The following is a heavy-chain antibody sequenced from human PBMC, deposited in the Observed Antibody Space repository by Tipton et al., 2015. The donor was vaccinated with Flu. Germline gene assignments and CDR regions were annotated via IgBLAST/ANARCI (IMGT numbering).Heavy chain of an antibody. CDR2: ISTRVHT. J-gene: IGHJ5*02. Sequence: TLSLTCSVSGASINSGDYFWTWIRQSAGKGLELIGRISTRVHTYYSPSFESRVIISLDATNMESSLRLTSVTAADTALYYCVRVVGYCTKSSLSSCYASGPLDRWGQGTLVTVSS. D-gene: IGHD2-8*01. CDR3: VRVVGYCTKSSLSSCYASGPLDR. V-gene: IGHV4-61*02. CDR1: GASINSGDYF.